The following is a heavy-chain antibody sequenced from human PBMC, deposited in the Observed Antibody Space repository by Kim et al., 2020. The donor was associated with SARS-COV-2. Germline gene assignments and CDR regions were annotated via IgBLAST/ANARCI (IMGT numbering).Heavy chain of an antibody. CDR3: ARDSGYDSQFDY. Sequence: SYAQKFQARVTMTRDTSTSTVYMELSSLRSEDTAVYYCARDSGYDSQFDYWGQGTLVTVSS. J-gene: IGHJ4*02. V-gene: IGHV1-46*01. D-gene: IGHD5-12*01.